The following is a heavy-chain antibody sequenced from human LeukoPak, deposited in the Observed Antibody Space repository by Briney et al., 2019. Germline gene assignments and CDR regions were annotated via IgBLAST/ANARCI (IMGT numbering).Heavy chain of an antibody. CDR2: ISSSSSYI. CDR1: GFTSSSYS. V-gene: IGHV3-21*01. CDR3: ARASSSTTEGDY. Sequence: GGSLRLSCAASGFTSSSYSMNWVRQAPGKGLEWVSSISSSSSYIYYADSVKGRFTISRDNAKNSLYLQMNSLRAEDTAVYYCARASSSTTEGDYWGQGTLVTVSS. D-gene: IGHD2-2*01. J-gene: IGHJ4*02.